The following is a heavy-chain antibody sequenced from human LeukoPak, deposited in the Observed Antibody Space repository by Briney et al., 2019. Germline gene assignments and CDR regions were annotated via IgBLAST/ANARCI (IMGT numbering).Heavy chain of an antibody. V-gene: IGHV4-59*01. CDR3: ARGGYYFDY. CDR2: IGYSGST. D-gene: IGHD6-13*01. Sequence: PSETLSLTCTVSGGPIGSYYWSWIRQPPGKGLEWIGYIGYSGSTNYNPSLKSRVTISVDASNNQFSLRLSSVTAADTAVYYCARGGYYFDYWGQGTLVTVSS. CDR1: GGPIGSYY. J-gene: IGHJ4*02.